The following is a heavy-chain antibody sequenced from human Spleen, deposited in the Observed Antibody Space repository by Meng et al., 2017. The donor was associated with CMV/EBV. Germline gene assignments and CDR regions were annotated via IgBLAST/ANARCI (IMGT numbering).Heavy chain of an antibody. D-gene: IGHD6-13*01. Sequence: KASRYTFTSYAMHWVRQAPGQRLEWMGWINAGNGNTKYSQKFQGRVTITRDTSASTAYMELSSLRSEDTAVYYCARDEQQLVSHWFDPWGQGTLVTVSS. CDR1: RYTFTSYA. J-gene: IGHJ5*02. V-gene: IGHV1-3*01. CDR2: INAGNGNT. CDR3: ARDEQQLVSHWFDP.